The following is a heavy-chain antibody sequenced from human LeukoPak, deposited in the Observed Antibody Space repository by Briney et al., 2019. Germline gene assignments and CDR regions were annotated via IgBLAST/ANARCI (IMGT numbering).Heavy chain of an antibody. V-gene: IGHV3-66*02. CDR3: VSGLWAFGYDY. CDR1: GVSVTTNY. D-gene: IGHD5-12*01. CDR2: RSGDTRYIYSGGTT. Sequence: QAGGSLRLSCAVSGVSVTTNYMTWVRQAPGKGLEWVSVIRSGDTRYIYSGGTTNYADFVQGRFTISRDDSKNMVYLQMSSLRTDDTAVYYCVSGLWAFGYDYWGQGILVTVSS. J-gene: IGHJ4*02.